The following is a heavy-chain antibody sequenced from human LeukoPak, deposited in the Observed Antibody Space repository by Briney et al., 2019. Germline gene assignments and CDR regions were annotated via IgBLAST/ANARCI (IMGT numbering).Heavy chain of an antibody. Sequence: PGGSLRLSCAASGFTFSSYAMSWVRQAPGKGLEGVSAISGSGGSTYYADSVKGRFTISRDNSKNTLYLQMNSLRAEDTAVYYCAGVVPAARRSYYFDYWGQGTLVTVPS. D-gene: IGHD2-2*01. CDR2: ISGSGGST. CDR1: GFTFSSYA. V-gene: IGHV3-23*01. CDR3: AGVVPAARRSYYFDY. J-gene: IGHJ4*02.